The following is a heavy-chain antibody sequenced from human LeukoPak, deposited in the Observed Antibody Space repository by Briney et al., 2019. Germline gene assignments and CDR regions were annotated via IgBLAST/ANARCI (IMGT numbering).Heavy chain of an antibody. CDR3: ARGQLLSPYGDYEAPSSLGY. CDR2: INPSGGST. CDR1: GYTFTSYY. Sequence: ASVKVSCKASGYTFTSYYMHWVRQAPGQGLEWMGIINPSGGSTSYAQKFQGRVTMTRDTSTSTVYMELSSLRSEDTAVYYCARGQLLSPYGDYEAPSSLGYWGQGTLVTVSS. V-gene: IGHV1-46*01. J-gene: IGHJ4*02. D-gene: IGHD4-17*01.